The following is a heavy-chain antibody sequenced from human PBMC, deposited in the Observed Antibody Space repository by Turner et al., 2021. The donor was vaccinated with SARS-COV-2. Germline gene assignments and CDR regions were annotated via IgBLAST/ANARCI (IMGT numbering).Heavy chain of an antibody. CDR2: IYYSGST. Sequence: QVQLQESGPGLVQPLETLSLTCTLPGGSISSYYWSWIRQPPGEGLEWIGYIYYSGSTNYNYSLKSRVTISVDTSKNQFSLKLSSVTAADTAVYYCARRTGEWLVPGWFDPWGQGTLVTVSS. J-gene: IGHJ5*02. V-gene: IGHV4-59*01. D-gene: IGHD6-19*01. CDR1: GGSISSYY. CDR3: ARRTGEWLVPGWFDP.